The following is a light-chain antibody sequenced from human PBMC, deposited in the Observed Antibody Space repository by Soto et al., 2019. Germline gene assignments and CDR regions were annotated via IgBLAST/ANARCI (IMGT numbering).Light chain of an antibody. CDR2: GAS. CDR1: QSVSNNY. CDR3: QQYAASPRT. V-gene: IGKV3-20*01. Sequence: EIVLTQSPGTLSLSPRERATLSCRASQSVSNNYLAWYQHRPGQAPRLLIYGASTRAPGIPDRFSGSGSGTDFTLTISSLEPDDFAVYYCQQYAASPRTFGQGTQVEV. J-gene: IGKJ1*01.